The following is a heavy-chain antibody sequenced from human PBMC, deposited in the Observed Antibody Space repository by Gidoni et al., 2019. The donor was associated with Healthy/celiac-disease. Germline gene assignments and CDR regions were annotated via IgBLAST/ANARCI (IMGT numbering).Heavy chain of an antibody. J-gene: IGHJ3*02. CDR3: ARISLIHYYDSRGDAFDI. V-gene: IGHV2-70*15. D-gene: IGHD3-22*01. CDR1: GFSLSTSGMC. CDR2: IDWDDDK. Sequence: QVTLRESGPALVKPTQTLTLTCTFSGFSLSTSGMCVSWIRQPPGKALEWLARIDWDDDKYYSTSLKTRLTISKDTSKNQVVLTMTNMDPVDTATYYCARISLIHYYDSRGDAFDIWGQGTMVTVSS.